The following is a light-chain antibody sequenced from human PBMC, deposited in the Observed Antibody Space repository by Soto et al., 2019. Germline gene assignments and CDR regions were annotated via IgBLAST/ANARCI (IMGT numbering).Light chain of an antibody. CDR1: QSISSN. CDR2: GAT. V-gene: IGKV3D-15*01. J-gene: IGKJ1*01. Sequence: EIVMTQSPAILSVSPGERVTLSCRANQSISSNLAWYQQKPGHTPRLLIYGATTRATGIPARFSGSGSGTDFTLTINSLQSEDFAVYYCQQYNNWPPWTFGQGTKVDI. CDR3: QQYNNWPPWT.